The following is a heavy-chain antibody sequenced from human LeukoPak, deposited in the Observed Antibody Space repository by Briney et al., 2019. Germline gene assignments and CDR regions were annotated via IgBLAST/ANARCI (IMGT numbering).Heavy chain of an antibody. Sequence: HAASVKVSCKASGYTFTSYGVSWVRQAPGQGLEWMGWLSGSNGNTNYAQKLQGRVTMTTDTSTSTAYMELRSLRSDDTAVYYCARDGVEHASKDSSGYLDSNVEGDYWGQGTLVTVSS. J-gene: IGHJ4*02. D-gene: IGHD3-22*01. CDR1: GYTFTSYG. V-gene: IGHV1-18*01. CDR3: ARDGVEHASKDSSGYLDSNVEGDY. CDR2: LSGSNGNT.